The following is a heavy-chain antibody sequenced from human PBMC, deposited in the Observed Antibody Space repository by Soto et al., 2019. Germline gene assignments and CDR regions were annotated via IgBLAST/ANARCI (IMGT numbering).Heavy chain of an antibody. J-gene: IGHJ6*02. CDR2: VGPADGET. CDR1: GYTFSDYY. Sequence: ASVKVSCKASGYTFSDYYMNWVQQAPGKGLEWMGLVGPADGETIYAERFRGRLTLTADTSTDTAYMELSSLRSDDTAVYFCATSSGNIVATYSIYYYGMDVWGPGTTVTVSS. V-gene: IGHV1-69-2*01. CDR3: ATSSGNIVATYSIYYYGMDV. D-gene: IGHD5-12*01.